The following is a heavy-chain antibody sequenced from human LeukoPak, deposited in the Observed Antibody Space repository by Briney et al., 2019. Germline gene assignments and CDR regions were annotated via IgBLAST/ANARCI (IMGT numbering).Heavy chain of an antibody. CDR3: ARDALLGVVAATRLTGYFDY. V-gene: IGHV3-30-3*01. J-gene: IGHJ4*02. Sequence: HPGGSLRLSCVASGFTFSSYAMHWVRQAPGKGLEWVAVISYDGSNKYYADSVKGRFTISRDNSKNTLYLQMNSLRAEDTAVYYCARDALLGVVAATRLTGYFDYWGQGTLVTVSS. CDR2: ISYDGSNK. D-gene: IGHD2-15*01. CDR1: GFTFSSYA.